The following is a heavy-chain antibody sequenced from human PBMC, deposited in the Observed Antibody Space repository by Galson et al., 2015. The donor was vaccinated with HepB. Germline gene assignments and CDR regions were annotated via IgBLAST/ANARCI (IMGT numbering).Heavy chain of an antibody. CDR1: GFTFSSYT. V-gene: IGHV3-48*02. CDR3: ARVYFGSGSSSAYWYFDL. Sequence: LRLSCAASGFTFSSYTMNWVRQAPGKGLESVSYISSTGATMYYADSAKGRFTISRDNAQNSLYLQMNSLRDEDTAVYYCARVYFGSGSSSAYWYFDLWGRGALVTVSS. CDR2: ISSTGATM. J-gene: IGHJ2*01. D-gene: IGHD3-10*01.